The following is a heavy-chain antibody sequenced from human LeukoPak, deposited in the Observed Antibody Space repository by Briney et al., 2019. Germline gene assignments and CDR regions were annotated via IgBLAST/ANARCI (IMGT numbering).Heavy chain of an antibody. Sequence: SETLSLTCTVSGGSISSGSYYWSWIRQPAGKGLEWIGRIYTSGSTNYNPSLKSRVTISVDTSKNQFSLKLSSVTAADTAVYYCARATTAPKENWFDPWGQGTLVTVSS. V-gene: IGHV4-61*02. CDR2: IYTSGST. CDR1: GGSISSGSYY. CDR3: ARATTAPKENWFDP. D-gene: IGHD2-21*02. J-gene: IGHJ5*02.